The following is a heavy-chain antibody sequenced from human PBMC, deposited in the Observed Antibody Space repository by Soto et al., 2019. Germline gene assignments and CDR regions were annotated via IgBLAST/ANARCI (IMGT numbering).Heavy chain of an antibody. D-gene: IGHD6-19*01. J-gene: IGHJ5*02. Sequence: PGGSLRLSCAASGFTFSSYAMHWVRQAPGKGLEWVAVISYDGSNKYYADSVKGRFTISRDNSKNTLYLQMNSLRAEDTAVYYCAKDRLRIAVAPTWFDPWGQGTLVTVSS. CDR1: GFTFSSYA. V-gene: IGHV3-30-3*01. CDR3: AKDRLRIAVAPTWFDP. CDR2: ISYDGSNK.